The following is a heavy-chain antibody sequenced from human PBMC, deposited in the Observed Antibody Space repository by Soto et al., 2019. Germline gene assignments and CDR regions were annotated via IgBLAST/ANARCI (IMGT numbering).Heavy chain of an antibody. CDR3: AIHMASIAPHGAYYYYGMDV. CDR2: INPNSGGT. D-gene: IGHD6-6*01. Sequence: QVQLVQSGAEVKKPGASVKVSCKASGYTFTGYYMHWVRQAPGQGLEWMGWINPNSGGTNYAQKFQGWVTMTSDTSISTAYMELSRRRSDDTAVYYCAIHMASIAPHGAYYYYGMDVCGQVTTVTVSS. CDR1: GYTFTGYY. J-gene: IGHJ6*02. V-gene: IGHV1-2*04.